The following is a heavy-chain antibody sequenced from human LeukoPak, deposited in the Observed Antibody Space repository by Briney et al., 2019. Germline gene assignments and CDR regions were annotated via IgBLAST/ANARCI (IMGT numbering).Heavy chain of an antibody. CDR3: ARDPSRGYSYGYADY. Sequence: GGSLRLSRAASGFSFSTNWMNWVRQPPGKGLEWGANIMRDGSEKYYVDSVKGRFTISRDNAKNSLYLQMRSLRTEDTAVYYGARDPSRGYSYGYADYWGEGSLVIVSS. J-gene: IGHJ4*02. D-gene: IGHD5-18*01. CDR1: GFSFSTNW. V-gene: IGHV3-7*01. CDR2: IMRDGSEK.